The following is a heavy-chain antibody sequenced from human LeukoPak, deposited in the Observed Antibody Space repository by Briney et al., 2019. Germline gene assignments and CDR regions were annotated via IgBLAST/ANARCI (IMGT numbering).Heavy chain of an antibody. CDR2: IYYSGST. CDR1: GGSISTYY. CDR3: ARETGQYYMDV. V-gene: IGHV4-59*01. D-gene: IGHD1-1*01. Sequence: SETLSLTCSVSGGSISTYYWSWFRQPPGKGLEWIGYIYYSGSTNYNPSLKSRVTISVDTSKNQFSLKLSSVTAADTAVYYCARETGQYYMDVWGKGTTVTVSS. J-gene: IGHJ6*03.